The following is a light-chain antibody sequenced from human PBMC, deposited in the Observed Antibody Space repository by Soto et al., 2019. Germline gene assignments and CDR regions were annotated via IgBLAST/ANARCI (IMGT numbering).Light chain of an antibody. J-gene: IGKJ1*01. CDR2: GAS. CDR1: QSVSSTY. CDR3: QQCGSSSWT. V-gene: IGKV3-20*01. Sequence: EIVLTQSPGTLSLSLGERATLSCRASQSVSSTYLAWYQQKPGQAPRLLIYGASSRATGIPDRFSGSGSGTDFTLTITRLEPEDFAVYYCQQCGSSSWTFGQGTKVDIK.